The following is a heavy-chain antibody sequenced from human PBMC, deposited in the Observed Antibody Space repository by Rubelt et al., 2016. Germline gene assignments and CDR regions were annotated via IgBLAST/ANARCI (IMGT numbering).Heavy chain of an antibody. Sequence: VQLVESGGGVVQPGRSLRLSCAASGFTVSSNYMSWVRQAPGKGLEWVSVIYSGGSTYYADSVKGRFTISRDNAKNSLYLQMNSLRAEDTAVYYCARAWGRRTGIDYWGQGTLVTVSS. CDR3: ARAWGRRTGIDY. CDR1: GFTVSSNY. CDR2: IYSGGST. D-gene: IGHD1-14*01. J-gene: IGHJ4*02. V-gene: IGHV3-66*01.